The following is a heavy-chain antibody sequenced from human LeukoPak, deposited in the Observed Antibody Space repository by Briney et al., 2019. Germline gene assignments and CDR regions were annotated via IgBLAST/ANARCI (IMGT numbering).Heavy chain of an antibody. CDR2: INPSGGST. CDR3: ARTLIVVVAATYYGMDV. V-gene: IGHV1-46*01. J-gene: IGHJ6*02. Sequence: ASVKVSCTASGYTFTSYYMHWVRQAPGQGLEWMGIINPSGGSTSYAQKFQGRVTMTRDTSTSTVYMELSSLRSEDTAVYYCARTLIVVVAATYYGMDVWGQGTTVTVSS. D-gene: IGHD2-15*01. CDR1: GYTFTSYY.